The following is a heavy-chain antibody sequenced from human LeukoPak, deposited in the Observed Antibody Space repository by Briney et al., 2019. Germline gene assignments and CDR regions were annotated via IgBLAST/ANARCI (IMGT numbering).Heavy chain of an antibody. CDR2: ISSSSAI. J-gene: IGHJ4*02. Sequence: GGSLRLSCAASGFIFSSYSMIWVRQAPGKGLEWVSYISSSSAIYYADSVKGRFTISRDNAKNSLFLQMNSLRDEDTAVYYCARAKDNYYGSGSYDWGQGTLVTVSS. D-gene: IGHD3-10*01. CDR3: ARAKDNYYGSGSYD. CDR1: GFIFSSYS. V-gene: IGHV3-48*02.